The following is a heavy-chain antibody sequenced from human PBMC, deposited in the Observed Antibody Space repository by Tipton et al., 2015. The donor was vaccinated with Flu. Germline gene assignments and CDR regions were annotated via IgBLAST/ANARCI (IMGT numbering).Heavy chain of an antibody. CDR3: ARDWEQPLGTYFHFPMDV. J-gene: IGHJ6*03. Sequence: TLSLTCTVSGASVSSSYWSWLRQPAGKGLEYIGRVYATGGTFNTYYNPSLRRRVAMSLDTSKNQFSLKVTSMTAADTAVYFCARDWEQPLGTYFHFPMDVWGKGAAVTVSS. V-gene: IGHV4-4*07. CDR1: GASVSSSY. D-gene: IGHD6-13*01. CDR2: VYATGGTFNT.